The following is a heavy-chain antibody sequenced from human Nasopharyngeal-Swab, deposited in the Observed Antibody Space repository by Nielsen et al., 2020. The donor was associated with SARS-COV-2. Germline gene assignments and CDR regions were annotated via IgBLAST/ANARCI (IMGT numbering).Heavy chain of an antibody. CDR1: GFSFSNYG. Sequence: GESLKISCAASGFSFSNYGMSWVRQAPGKGLEWVSIISGSGDTTYYADSVNDRFTISRDNSKNTLYLQMNSLRVEDTALYYCAKAPYLRGLDVWGQGTLVTVSS. D-gene: IGHD2-21*01. CDR2: ISGSGDTT. J-gene: IGHJ4*02. CDR3: AKAPYLRGLDV. V-gene: IGHV3-23*01.